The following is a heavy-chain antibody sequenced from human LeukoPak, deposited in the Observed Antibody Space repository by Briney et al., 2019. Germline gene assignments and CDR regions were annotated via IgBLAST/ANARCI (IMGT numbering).Heavy chain of an antibody. D-gene: IGHD2-15*01. CDR2: VSFEGSNK. J-gene: IGHJ3*02. Sequence: PGGSLRLSCEVSGFDFSRYGMHWVRQAPGKGLEWVAVVSFEGSNKHYADSVKGRFTISRDNSKSTLYLQMNSLGAEDTAVYYCAREAYCSGGSCPGHDAFDIWGQGTMVTVSS. CDR3: AREAYCSGGSCPGHDAFDI. CDR1: GFDFSRYG. V-gene: IGHV3-33*05.